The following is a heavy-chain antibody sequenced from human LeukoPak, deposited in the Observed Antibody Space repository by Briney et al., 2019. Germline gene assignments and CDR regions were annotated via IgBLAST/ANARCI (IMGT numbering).Heavy chain of an antibody. D-gene: IGHD2-2*01. CDR3: ASRPGYCSSTSCYESDY. Sequence: SETLSLTCAVYGVSFSGYYWSWIRQPPGKGLEWIGEINHSGSTNYNPSLKSRVTISVDTSKNQFSLKLSSVTAADTAVYYCASRPGYCSSTSCYESDYWGQGTLVTVSS. CDR2: INHSGST. CDR1: GVSFSGYY. J-gene: IGHJ4*02. V-gene: IGHV4-34*01.